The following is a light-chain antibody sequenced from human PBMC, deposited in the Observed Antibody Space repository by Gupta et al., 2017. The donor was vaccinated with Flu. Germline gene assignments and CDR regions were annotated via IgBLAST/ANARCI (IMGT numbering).Light chain of an antibody. CDR2: TAS. J-gene: IGKJ4*01. V-gene: IGKV1-39*01. CDR1: QSIDNF. Sequence: IQITQSPSSLSAFARDTVNITCRAAQSIDNFLNWYQRRPGKAPKLLVYTASNLQSGVPSRFSGSRSGIDFTLTISSLQPEDSATYYCQQSYITPPTFGGGTKVEI. CDR3: QQSYITPPT.